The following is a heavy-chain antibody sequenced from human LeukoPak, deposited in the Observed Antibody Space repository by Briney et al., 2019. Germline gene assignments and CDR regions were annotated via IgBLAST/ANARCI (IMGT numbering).Heavy chain of an antibody. CDR3: ARVGASSRDAFDI. J-gene: IGHJ3*02. Sequence: PGGSLRLSCAASGFTFSSYSMNWVRQAPGKGLEWVSSISSSSSYIYYADSVKGRFTISRDNAKNSLYPQMNSLRAEDTAVYYCARVGASSRDAFDIWGQGTMVTVSS. D-gene: IGHD6-6*01. CDR2: ISSSSSYI. CDR1: GFTFSSYS. V-gene: IGHV3-21*01.